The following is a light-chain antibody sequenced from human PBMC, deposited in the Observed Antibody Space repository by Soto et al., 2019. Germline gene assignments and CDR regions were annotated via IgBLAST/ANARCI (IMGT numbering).Light chain of an antibody. CDR3: QQYNNWTLP. V-gene: IGKV3-15*01. CDR2: GAY. J-gene: IGKJ4*01. Sequence: EIAMTQSPATLSVSPGERDTLSCRASQSVNSNLAWYQQKPGQAPRLLIYGAYTRATGIPARFSGSGSGTEFTVTISSLQSEDFAVYYCQQYNNWTLPFGGGTKVEIK. CDR1: QSVNSN.